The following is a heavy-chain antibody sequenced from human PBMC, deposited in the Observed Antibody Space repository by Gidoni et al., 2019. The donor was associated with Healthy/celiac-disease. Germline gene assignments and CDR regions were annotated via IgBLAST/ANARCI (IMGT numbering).Heavy chain of an antibody. CDR2: ISGSGGST. CDR3: ARQTSSSWYGGWFDP. Sequence: EVQLLESGGGLVQPGGSLRLSCAASGFPFSSYAMRWVRQAPGKGLEWVSAISGSGGSTYYADSVKGRFTISRDNSKNTLYLQMNSLRAEDTAVYYCARQTSSSWYGGWFDPWGQGTLVTVSS. D-gene: IGHD6-13*01. CDR1: GFPFSSYA. V-gene: IGHV3-23*01. J-gene: IGHJ5*02.